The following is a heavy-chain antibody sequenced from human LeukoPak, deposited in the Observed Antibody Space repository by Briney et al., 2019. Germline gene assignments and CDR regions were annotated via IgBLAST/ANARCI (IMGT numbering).Heavy chain of an antibody. V-gene: IGHV1-8*01. J-gene: IGHJ6*02. Sequence: ASVKVSCKASGYTFTSYDINWVRQATGQGLEWMGWMNPNSGNTGYAQKFQGRVTMTRNTSISTAYTELSSLRSEDTAVYYCARADDSSGYLYYYYGMDVWGQGTTVTVSS. CDR3: ARADDSSGYLYYYYGMDV. CDR2: MNPNSGNT. D-gene: IGHD3-22*01. CDR1: GYTFTSYD.